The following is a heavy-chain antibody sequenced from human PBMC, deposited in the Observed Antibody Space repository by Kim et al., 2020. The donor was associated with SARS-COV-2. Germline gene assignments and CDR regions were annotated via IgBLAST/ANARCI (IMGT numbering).Heavy chain of an antibody. V-gene: IGHV3-30*01. CDR3: ARADYDYVWGSPSRAYYFDY. Sequence: RFTISRDNSKNTLYLQMNSLRAEDTAVYYCARADYDYVWGSPSRAYYFDYWGQGTLVTVSS. D-gene: IGHD3-16*01. J-gene: IGHJ4*02.